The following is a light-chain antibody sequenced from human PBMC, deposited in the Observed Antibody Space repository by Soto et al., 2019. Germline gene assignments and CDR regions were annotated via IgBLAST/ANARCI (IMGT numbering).Light chain of an antibody. CDR2: DAS. V-gene: IGKV1-12*01. CDR1: QGITSW. J-gene: IGKJ4*02. CDR3: QQTSSFPLT. Sequence: DIQMTQSPSSVSASVGDRVTITCRASQGITSWLAWYQQKPGRAPKLLIYDASSLQTGVPSRFSGSGSGRDFTLTISSLQPEDFAIYFCQQTSSFPLTFGGGTKVEIK.